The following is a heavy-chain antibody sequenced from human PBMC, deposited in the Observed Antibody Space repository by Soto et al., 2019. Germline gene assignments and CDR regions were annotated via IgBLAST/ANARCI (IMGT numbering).Heavy chain of an antibody. CDR2: IYYSGST. CDR3: ARHDPLLMYSSSWNSFDY. Sequence: SETLSLTCTVSGGSISSSSYYWGWIRQPPGKGLEWIGSIYYSGSTYYNPSLKSRVTISVDTSKNQFSLKLSSVTAADTAVYYCARHDPLLMYSSSWNSFDYWGQGTLVTVSS. V-gene: IGHV4-39*01. CDR1: GGSISSSSYY. D-gene: IGHD6-13*01. J-gene: IGHJ4*02.